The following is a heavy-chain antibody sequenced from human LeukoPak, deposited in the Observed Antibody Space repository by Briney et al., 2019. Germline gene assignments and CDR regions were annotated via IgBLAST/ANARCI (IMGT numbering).Heavy chain of an antibody. J-gene: IGHJ5*02. Sequence: GRSLRLSCAGSGCTFSSYGMHWVRQAPGKGLEWVAVISYDGSNKYYADSVKGRFTISRDNSKNTLYLQMNSLRAEDTAVYYCATGLLFDPWGQGTLVTVSS. CDR1: GCTFSSYG. CDR2: ISYDGSNK. D-gene: IGHD2-15*01. V-gene: IGHV3-30*03. CDR3: ATGLLFDP.